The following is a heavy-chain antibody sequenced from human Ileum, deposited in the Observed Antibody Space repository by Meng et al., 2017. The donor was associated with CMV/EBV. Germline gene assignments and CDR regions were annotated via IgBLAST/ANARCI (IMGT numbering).Heavy chain of an antibody. CDR1: GFTFNNYW. D-gene: IGHD1-1*01. V-gene: IGHV3-7*01. CDR3: ARDLGYNTFDY. J-gene: IGHJ4*02. CDR2: IKQDGSEK. Sequence: GESLKISCVASGFTFNNYWMYWVRQAPGKGLEWLASIKQDGSEKYYGVSVRGRFTVSRDNPKSLLSLQMDNLRGEDTAVYYCARDLGYNTFDYWGQGTLVTGSS.